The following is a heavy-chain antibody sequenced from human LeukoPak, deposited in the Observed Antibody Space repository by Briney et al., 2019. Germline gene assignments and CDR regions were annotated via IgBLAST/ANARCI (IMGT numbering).Heavy chain of an antibody. CDR2: INPSSGDT. V-gene: IGHV1-2*02. CDR1: GYSFTAAYN. Sequence: ASGKVSCKASGYSFTAAYNIHWLRQAPGQGPEVMGWINPSSGDTRYAQKFQGRVTVTRDTIISTAYMELSSLTSDDTAVYYCARDPRGTYDYWGQGSLVTVSS. J-gene: IGHJ4*02. D-gene: IGHD5-12*01. CDR3: ARDPRGTYDY.